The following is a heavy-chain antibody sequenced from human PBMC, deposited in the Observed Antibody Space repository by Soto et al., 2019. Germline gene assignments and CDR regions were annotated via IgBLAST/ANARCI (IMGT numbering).Heavy chain of an antibody. J-gene: IGHJ4*02. CDR1: GFSLSTSGVG. CDR2: IYWDDDE. D-gene: IGHD4-17*01. Sequence: QITLKESGPTVVKPTQTLTLTCTFSGFSLSTSGVGVGWIRQPPGKALEWLAVIYWDDDERYRTALKSRLTITKDTSKNQVVLTMTNMDPVDTATYYCAHRRPTGELDYWGQGTLVTVSS. CDR3: AHRRPTGELDY. V-gene: IGHV2-5*02.